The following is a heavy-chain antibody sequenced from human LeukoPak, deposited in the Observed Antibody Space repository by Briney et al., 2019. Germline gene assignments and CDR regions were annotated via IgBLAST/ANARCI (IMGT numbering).Heavy chain of an antibody. CDR3: AKTGEGHVVPAAFFDY. J-gene: IGHJ4*02. D-gene: IGHD2-2*01. V-gene: IGHV4-4*07. CDR1: GGSISGYY. Sequence: PSETLSLTCTVSGGSISGYYWSWIRQPAGKGLEWIGRISGSVSADYNPSLKSRVTMSVDKSKNQFSLKLSSVTAADTAVYYCAKTGEGHVVPAAFFDYWGQGTLVTVSS. CDR2: ISGSVSA.